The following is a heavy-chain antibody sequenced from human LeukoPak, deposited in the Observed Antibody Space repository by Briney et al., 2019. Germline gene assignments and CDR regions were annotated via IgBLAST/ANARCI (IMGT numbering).Heavy chain of an antibody. CDR1: GGTFSSYA. Sequence: SVEVSCKASGGTFSSYAISWVRQAPGQGLEWMGGIIPIFGTANYAQKFQGRVTMTTDTSTTTGYMELRSLRSDDTAVYYCARDTSSWFIKTSFDPWGQGTLVTVSS. V-gene: IGHV1-69*05. J-gene: IGHJ5*02. D-gene: IGHD6-13*01. CDR2: IIPIFGTA. CDR3: ARDTSSWFIKTSFDP.